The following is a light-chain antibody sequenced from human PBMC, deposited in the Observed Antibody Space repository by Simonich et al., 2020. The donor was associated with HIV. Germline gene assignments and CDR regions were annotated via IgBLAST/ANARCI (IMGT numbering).Light chain of an antibody. J-gene: IGKJ2*01. CDR3: QQYDNLPYT. CDR2: DAS. V-gene: IGKV1-33*01. CDR1: QDIANC. Sequence: DIQMTQSPSSLSASVGDRVTITCQASQDIANCLNWYQQKPGKAPKPLIFDASNLETGVPSRFSGNASGTDFTFTITSLRPEDIATYYCQQYDNLPYTFGQGTKLEIK.